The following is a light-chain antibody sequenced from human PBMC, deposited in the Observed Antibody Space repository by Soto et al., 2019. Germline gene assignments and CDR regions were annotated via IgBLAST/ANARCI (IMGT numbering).Light chain of an antibody. V-gene: IGKV3-11*01. CDR2: DAS. CDR1: QNISSY. Sequence: IVLTQSPATLSLSPGKRATLSCRASQNISSYLIWYQQKPGQAPRLLIYDASKRATGIPDRINGGGSGADFILTINSLESGDSAVYFCQQGGNWPVTFGQGTRVEIK. J-gene: IGKJ5*01. CDR3: QQGGNWPVT.